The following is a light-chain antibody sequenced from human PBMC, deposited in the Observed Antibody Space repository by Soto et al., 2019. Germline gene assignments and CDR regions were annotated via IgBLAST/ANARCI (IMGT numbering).Light chain of an antibody. V-gene: IGKV3-11*01. CDR2: DAS. CDR3: HQRQYWPPIT. J-gene: IGKJ5*01. Sequence: EILLTESPSTISLSPLERSTLSFISSQSVSSYLAWYQQKPGQAPRLLIYDASNRATGIPARFSGSGSGTDFSLIIGRLEPEDFAVYYCHQRQYWPPITFGQGTRLEIK. CDR1: QSVSSY.